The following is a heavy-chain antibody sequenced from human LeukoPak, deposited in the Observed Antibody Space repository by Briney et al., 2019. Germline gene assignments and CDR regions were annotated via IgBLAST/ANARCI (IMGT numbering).Heavy chain of an antibody. V-gene: IGHV3-7*01. Sequence: GSLGLSCAASGFTFSDYYMNWVRQAPGKGLEWVANIRPDGSAQFYADSVRGRFTISRDNAKNSLYLQMNSLRAEDTAVYYCAQRYGSGSYYWGQGTLVTVSS. CDR1: GFTFSDYY. CDR2: IRPDGSAQ. CDR3: AQRYGSGSYY. J-gene: IGHJ4*02. D-gene: IGHD3-10*01.